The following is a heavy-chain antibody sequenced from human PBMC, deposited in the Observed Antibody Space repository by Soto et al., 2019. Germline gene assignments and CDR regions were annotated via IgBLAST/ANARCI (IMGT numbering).Heavy chain of an antibody. Sequence: QVQLVESGGGLVKSGGSLRLSCAASGFTFSDYYMSWIRQAPGKGLEWISFLSSSGATIYYADSVNGRFTTCRDNANNALFLEMNSLRAEDTAVYYCVRVRYAYANDPWGQGTLVAVSS. D-gene: IGHD2-8*01. CDR3: VRVRYAYANDP. CDR2: LSSSGATI. CDR1: GFTFSDYY. V-gene: IGHV3-11*04. J-gene: IGHJ5*02.